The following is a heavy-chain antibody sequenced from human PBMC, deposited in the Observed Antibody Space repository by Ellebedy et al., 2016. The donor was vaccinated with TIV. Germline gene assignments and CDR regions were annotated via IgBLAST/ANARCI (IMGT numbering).Heavy chain of an antibody. V-gene: IGHV1-2*04. D-gene: IGHD4-23*01. CDR1: GYTFTDYY. CDR3: ARDSVVLPGVYFDY. CDR2: LRPSDGAT. Sequence: ASVKVSCKASGYTFTDYYIHWVRQAPGQGPEWMGWLRPSDGATKYAQKFQGWVTMTRDTSISTAYMELSSLISDDTAIYFCARDSVVLPGVYFDYWGQGVLVTVSS. J-gene: IGHJ4*02.